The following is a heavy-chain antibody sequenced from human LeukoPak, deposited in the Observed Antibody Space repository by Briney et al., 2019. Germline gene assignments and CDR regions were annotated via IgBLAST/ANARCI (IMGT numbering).Heavy chain of an antibody. Sequence: GRSLRLSCAASGFTFTSYAMHWVRQAPGQRLEWMGWINAGNGNTKYSQKFQGRVTITRDTSASTAYMELSSLRSEDTAVYYCARVREWLVLDYWGQGTLVTVSS. CDR3: ARVREWLVLDY. CDR1: GFTFTSYA. J-gene: IGHJ4*02. CDR2: INAGNGNT. D-gene: IGHD6-19*01. V-gene: IGHV1-3*01.